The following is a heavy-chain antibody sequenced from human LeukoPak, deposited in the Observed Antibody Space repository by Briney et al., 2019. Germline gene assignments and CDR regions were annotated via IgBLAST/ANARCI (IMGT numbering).Heavy chain of an antibody. D-gene: IGHD2-15*01. V-gene: IGHV1-69*06. Sequence: GASVKVSCKASGGTVSSYAISWVRQAPGQGLEWMGGLIPIFGTANYAQKFQGRVTITADKSTSTAYMELSSLRSEDTAVYYCAKVVAAIPSDNWFDPWGQGTLVTVSS. CDR3: AKVVAAIPSDNWFDP. CDR1: GGTVSSYA. J-gene: IGHJ5*02. CDR2: LIPIFGTA.